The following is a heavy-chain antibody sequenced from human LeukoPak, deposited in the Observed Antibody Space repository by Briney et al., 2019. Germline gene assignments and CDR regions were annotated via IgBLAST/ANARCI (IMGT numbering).Heavy chain of an antibody. CDR1: GVSISSGDYY. Sequence: SETLSLTCTVSGVSISSGDYYWSWIRQPAGKGLEWIGRIYTSGSTNYNPSLKSRVTMSVDTSKNQFSLKLSSVTAADTAVYYCARVSLVRGAPDYYFDYWGQGTLVTVSS. D-gene: IGHD3-10*01. CDR3: ARVSLVRGAPDYYFDY. V-gene: IGHV4-61*02. J-gene: IGHJ4*02. CDR2: IYTSGST.